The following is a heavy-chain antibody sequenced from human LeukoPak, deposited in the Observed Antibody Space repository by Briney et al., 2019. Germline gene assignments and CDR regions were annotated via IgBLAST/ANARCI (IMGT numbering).Heavy chain of an antibody. J-gene: IGHJ1*01. CDR1: GFTFSTYS. Sequence: GGSLRLSCAASGFTFSTYSMNWVRQAPGKGLEWVSSISCSSAYIACADSEKGRCTISGDNAKNSLYLQMHSLRAEDTAVYYCATGPWNSRSYRYIQHWGQGTLVTVSS. V-gene: IGHV3-21*01. D-gene: IGHD6-13*01. CDR3: ATGPWNSRSYRYIQH. CDR2: ISCSSAYI.